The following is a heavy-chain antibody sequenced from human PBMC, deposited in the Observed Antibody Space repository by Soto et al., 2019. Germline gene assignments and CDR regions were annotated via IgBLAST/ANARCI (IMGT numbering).Heavy chain of an antibody. D-gene: IGHD3-10*01. Sequence: EVQLLESGGGLVQPGGSLRLSCVVSGFTFRTSAMSWVRQAPGKGLEWVSIISGNGFTTHYADSVEGRFIISRDNSKNTLYLQMNSLGAEDTAIYYCAKTAYFGHPPGGDSWGQGALVTVSS. CDR3: AKTAYFGHPPGGDS. CDR2: ISGNGFTT. CDR1: GFTFRTSA. J-gene: IGHJ4*02. V-gene: IGHV3-23*01.